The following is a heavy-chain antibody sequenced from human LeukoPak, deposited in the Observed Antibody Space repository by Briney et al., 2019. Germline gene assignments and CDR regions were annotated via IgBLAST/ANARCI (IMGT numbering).Heavy chain of an antibody. J-gene: IGHJ4*02. Sequence: PGGSLRLSCAASGFTFSSYAMSWVRQAPGKGLEWIGEINHSGSTNYNPSLKSRVTISVDTSKNQFSLKLSSVTAADTAVYYCARVGSGYSYEFDYWGQGTLVTVSS. D-gene: IGHD5-18*01. V-gene: IGHV4-34*01. CDR1: GFTFSSYA. CDR2: INHSGST. CDR3: ARVGSGYSYEFDY.